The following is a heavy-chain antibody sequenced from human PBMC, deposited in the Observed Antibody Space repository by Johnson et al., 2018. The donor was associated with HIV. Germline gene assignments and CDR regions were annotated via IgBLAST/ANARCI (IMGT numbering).Heavy chain of an antibody. D-gene: IGHD3-22*01. Sequence: VQLVESGGGVVQPGGSLRLSCAASGFTFSSYGMHWVRQAPGKGLAWVSRINGDGSGITYADSVKGRFTIPRDNAKNSLYLQMNSLRAEDTAVYYCARDGRKLTYYYDSSGYDDAFDIWGQGTMVTVSS. CDR2: INGDGSGI. V-gene: IGHV3-74*01. CDR1: GFTFSSYG. J-gene: IGHJ3*02. CDR3: ARDGRKLTYYYDSSGYDDAFDI.